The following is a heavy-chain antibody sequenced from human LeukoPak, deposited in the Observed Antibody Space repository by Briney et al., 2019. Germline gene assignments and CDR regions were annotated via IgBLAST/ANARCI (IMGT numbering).Heavy chain of an antibody. Sequence: PGGSLRLSCAASGFTFSSYSMNWVRQAPGKGLEWASYISSSSSTIYYADSVKGRFTISRDNAKNSLYLQMNSLRAEDTALYYCARAAAETGAFRDNWFDPWGQGTLVTVSS. J-gene: IGHJ5*02. CDR2: ISSSSSTI. D-gene: IGHD6-19*01. CDR1: GFTFSSYS. V-gene: IGHV3-48*01. CDR3: ARAAAETGAFRDNWFDP.